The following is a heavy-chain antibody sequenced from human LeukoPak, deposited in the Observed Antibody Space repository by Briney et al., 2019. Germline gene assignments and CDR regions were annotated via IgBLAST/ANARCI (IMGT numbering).Heavy chain of an antibody. CDR1: GYTFTGYY. J-gene: IGHJ4*02. CDR2: INPNSGGT. V-gene: IGHV1-2*02. D-gene: IGHD3-22*01. CDR3: ARFTRYYYDSSGYTPRRRYFDY. Sequence: ASVKVSRKASGYTFTGYYMHWVRQAPGQGLEWMGWINPNSGGTNYAQKFQGRVTMTRDTSISTAYMELSRLRSDDTAVYYCARFTRYYYDSSGYTPRRRYFDYWGQGTLVTVSS.